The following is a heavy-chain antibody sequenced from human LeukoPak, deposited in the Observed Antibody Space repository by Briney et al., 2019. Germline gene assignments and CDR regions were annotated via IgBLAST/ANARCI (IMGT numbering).Heavy chain of an antibody. J-gene: IGHJ4*02. V-gene: IGHV3-53*01. Sequence: GGSLRLSCAASGFTVSSTYMSWVRQAPGKGLEWVSXXXXGGNIYYIDSVXGRFTISRDTSKNTLYLQMNSLRAEDTAVYFCASRHCSGGGCYFAGADPFDYWGQGTLVTVSS. CDR3: ASRHCSGGGCYFAGADPFDY. CDR1: GFTVSSTY. D-gene: IGHD2-15*01. CDR2: XXXGGNI.